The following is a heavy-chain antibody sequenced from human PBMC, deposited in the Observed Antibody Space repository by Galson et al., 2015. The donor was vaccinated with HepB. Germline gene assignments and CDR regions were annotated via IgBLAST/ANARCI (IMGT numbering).Heavy chain of an antibody. CDR3: ARVRLPWAYYYYGMDV. J-gene: IGHJ6*02. CDR1: GFTFSSYE. Sequence: SLRLSCAASGFTFSSYEMNWVRQAPGKGLEWVSYISSSGSTIYYADSVKGRFTISRDNAKNSLYLQMNSLRAEDTAVYYCARVRLPWAYYYYGMDVWGQGTTVTVSS. V-gene: IGHV3-48*03. CDR2: ISSSGSTI. D-gene: IGHD1-26*01.